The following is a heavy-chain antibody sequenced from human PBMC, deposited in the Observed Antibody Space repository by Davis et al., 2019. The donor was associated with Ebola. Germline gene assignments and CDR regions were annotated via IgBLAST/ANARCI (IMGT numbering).Heavy chain of an antibody. CDR1: GYTFSNYA. V-gene: IGHV7-4-1*02. D-gene: IGHD4-23*01. CDR2: INTKTGNP. CDR3: ATDELRSD. J-gene: IGHJ1*01. Sequence: AASVTVSCKASGYTFSNYALNWVRQAPGQGLQWMGWINTKTGNPTYAQGFSGRFVFSLDASVSTAYLQISSLKADDTAVYYCATDELRSDWGQGTLVTVSS.